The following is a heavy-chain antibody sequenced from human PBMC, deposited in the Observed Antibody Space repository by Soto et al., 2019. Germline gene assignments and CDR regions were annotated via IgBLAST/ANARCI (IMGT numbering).Heavy chain of an antibody. CDR3: ARSGGYPIYYFDY. D-gene: IGHD5-12*01. V-gene: IGHV4-34*01. J-gene: IGHJ4*02. CDR1: GGSFSGYY. Sequence: SETLSLTCAVYGGSFSGYYWSWIRQPPGKGLEWIGEINHSGSTNYNPSLKSRVTISVDTSKNQFSLKLSSVTAADTAVYYCARSGGYPIYYFDYWGQGTLVTVSS. CDR2: INHSGST.